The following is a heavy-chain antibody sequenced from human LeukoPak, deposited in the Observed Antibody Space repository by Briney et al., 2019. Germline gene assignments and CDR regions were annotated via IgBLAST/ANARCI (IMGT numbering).Heavy chain of an antibody. Sequence: ASVKVSCKASGYTFTNYHMHWVRQAPGQGLEWVGIINPSGGSTTYAQKFQGRVTMTRDTSTSTVYMDLNSLRSEDTAVYYCARDSLRTAIAAAGGNWFDPWGQGTLITVSS. CDR2: INPSGGST. CDR1: GYTFTNYH. J-gene: IGHJ5*02. D-gene: IGHD6-25*01. V-gene: IGHV1-46*01. CDR3: ARDSLRTAIAAAGGNWFDP.